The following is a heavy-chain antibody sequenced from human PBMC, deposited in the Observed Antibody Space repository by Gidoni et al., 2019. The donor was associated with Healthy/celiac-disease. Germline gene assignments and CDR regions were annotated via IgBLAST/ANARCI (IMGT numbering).Heavy chain of an antibody. V-gene: IGHV1-18*01. J-gene: IGHJ6*02. CDR2: ISAYNGNT. CDR1: GYTFTSYG. Sequence: VQLVQSGAEVKKPGASVKVSCKDSGYTFTSYGISWVRQARGQWLEWMGWISAYNGNTNYAQKLQGRVTMTTDTSTRTAYMELRSLRSDDTAVYYCARIGKVELLHYYGMDVWGQGTTVTVSS. D-gene: IGHD1-7*01. CDR3: ARIGKVELLHYYGMDV.